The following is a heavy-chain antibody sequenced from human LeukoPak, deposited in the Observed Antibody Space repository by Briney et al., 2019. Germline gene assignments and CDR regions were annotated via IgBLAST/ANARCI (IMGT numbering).Heavy chain of an antibody. Sequence: GGSLRLSCAASGFTFSDYYMSWIRQAPGKGLEWVSLISSTSPRAISYGDSVKGRFTTSRDNAKNSLYPQMNSLRAEDTALYYCAKMRYGSGPDAFDIWGQGTMVTVSS. J-gene: IGHJ3*02. CDR2: ISSTSPRAI. CDR1: GFTFSDYY. D-gene: IGHD3-10*01. CDR3: AKMRYGSGPDAFDI. V-gene: IGHV3-11*01.